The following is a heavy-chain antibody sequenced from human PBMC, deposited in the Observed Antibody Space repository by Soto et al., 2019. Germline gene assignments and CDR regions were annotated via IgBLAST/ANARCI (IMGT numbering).Heavy chain of an antibody. CDR1: GFTFSSYS. J-gene: IGHJ4*02. CDR2: ISSSSSYI. V-gene: IGHV3-21*01. CDR3: AREQLVLHYFDY. Sequence: EVQLVESGGGLVKPGGSLRLSCAASGFTFSSYSMNWVRQAPGKGLEWVSSISSSSSYIYYADSVKGRFTISRDNDKNSLYLQMNSLRAEDTAVYYCAREQLVLHYFDYWGQGTLVTVSS. D-gene: IGHD6-6*01.